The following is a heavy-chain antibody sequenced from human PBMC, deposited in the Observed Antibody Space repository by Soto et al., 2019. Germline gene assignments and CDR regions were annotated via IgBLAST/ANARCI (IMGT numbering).Heavy chain of an antibody. CDR1: GGSFTYT. J-gene: IGHJ6*02. CDR3: ARLHSHGTYGMDV. D-gene: IGHD5-18*01. V-gene: IGHV1-69*13. CDR2: IIPIFGTT. Sequence: SVKVSCKASGGSFTYTLSWVRQAPGQGLEWMGGIIPIFGTTNYAQKFQGRVTITAVESTKTAYMELSTLRSEDTAVYYCARLHSHGTYGMDVWGQGTTVTVSS.